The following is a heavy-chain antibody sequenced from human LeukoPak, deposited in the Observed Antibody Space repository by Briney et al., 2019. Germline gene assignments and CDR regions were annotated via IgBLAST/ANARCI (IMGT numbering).Heavy chain of an antibody. CDR3: AKDISGGDCPDY. CDR1: GFTFSSYG. Sequence: PGGSLRLSCAASGFTFSSYGMHWVRQAPGKGLEWVAFIRYDGSNKYYADSVKGRFTISRDNSKNTVFLQMNSLSTEDTAVYYCAKDISGGDCPDYWGQGTLVTVSS. J-gene: IGHJ4*02. D-gene: IGHD2-21*02. CDR2: IRYDGSNK. V-gene: IGHV3-30*02.